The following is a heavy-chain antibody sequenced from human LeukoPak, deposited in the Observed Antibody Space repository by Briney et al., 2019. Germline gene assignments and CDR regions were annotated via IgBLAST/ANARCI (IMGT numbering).Heavy chain of an antibody. J-gene: IGHJ4*02. V-gene: IGHV3-23*01. D-gene: IGHD3-22*01. Sequence: PGGSLRLSCAASGFTFSSYAMSWVRQAPGKGLEWVSAISGSGGSTYYADSVKGRFTISRDNSKNTLYLQMSSLRAEDTAVYYCAKGNVYDSSGYYDYWGQGTLVTVSS. CDR1: GFTFSSYA. CDR2: ISGSGGST. CDR3: AKGNVYDSSGYYDY.